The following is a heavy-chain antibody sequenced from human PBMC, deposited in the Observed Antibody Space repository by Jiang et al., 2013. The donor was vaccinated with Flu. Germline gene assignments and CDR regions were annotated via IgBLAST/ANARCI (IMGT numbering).Heavy chain of an antibody. J-gene: IGHJ5*02. V-gene: IGHV4-39*01. CDR1: GSISSSSYY. CDR2: IYYSGST. CDR3: ARHLSSSWYGWFDP. Sequence: GSISSSSYYWGWIRQPPGKGLEWIGSIYYSGSTYYNPSLKSRVTISVDTSKNQFSLKLSSVTAADTAVYYCARHLSSSWYGWFDPWGQGTLVTVSS. D-gene: IGHD6-13*01.